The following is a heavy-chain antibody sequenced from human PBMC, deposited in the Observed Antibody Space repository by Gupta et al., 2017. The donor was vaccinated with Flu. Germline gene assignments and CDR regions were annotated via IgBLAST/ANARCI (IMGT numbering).Heavy chain of an antibody. CDR2: VYYSGNI. CDR1: AGSITSHTHH. CDR3: AGGGTGYCSGDNCDTDPRVDAYDF. V-gene: IGHV4-39*01. Sequence: QLQLQESGPGRVKPSETLSLSCSVSAGSITSHTHHWGWIRRPPGNGLRRIGSVYYSGNIYYSPSLRSRVSISMDTSRNQFSLKLTSVTAADTALYYCAGGGTGYCSGDNCDTDPRVDAYDFWGPGTEVTVSS. D-gene: IGHD2-15*01. J-gene: IGHJ3*01.